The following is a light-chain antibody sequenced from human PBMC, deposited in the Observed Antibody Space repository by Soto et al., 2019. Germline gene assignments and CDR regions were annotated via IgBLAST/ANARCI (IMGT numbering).Light chain of an antibody. J-gene: IGKJ2*01. CDR3: QKYNSAPDT. V-gene: IGKV1-27*01. CDR2: AAS. Sequence: DIQMTQSPSSLSASVGDRVTITSRASQGISTYLAWYQQKPGKVPKLLIYAASTLQSGVPSRFSGSGSGTDFTLTINSLQPEDVATYYCQKYNSAPDTFGQGTKLEIK. CDR1: QGISTY.